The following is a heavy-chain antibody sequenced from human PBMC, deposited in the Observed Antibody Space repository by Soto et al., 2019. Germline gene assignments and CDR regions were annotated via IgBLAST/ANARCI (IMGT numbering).Heavy chain of an antibody. CDR2: ISSSGSTI. J-gene: IGHJ3*02. Sequence: EVQLVESGGGLVQPGGSLRLSCAASGFTFSSYEMNWVRQAPGKGLEWVSYISSSGSTIYYADSVKGRFTISRDNAKNSLYLQMNSLRAEDTAVYYCARDSQLTYNYDSSGYSAFDIWGQGTMVTVSS. CDR3: ARDSQLTYNYDSSGYSAFDI. V-gene: IGHV3-48*03. CDR1: GFTFSSYE. D-gene: IGHD3-22*01.